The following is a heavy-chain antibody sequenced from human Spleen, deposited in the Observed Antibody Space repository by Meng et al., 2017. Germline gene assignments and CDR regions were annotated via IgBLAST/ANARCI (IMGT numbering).Heavy chain of an antibody. V-gene: IGHV4-4*02. D-gene: IGHD4-11*01. J-gene: IGHJ4*02. Sequence: QDKLRESGPGLVKPSGTLSLTCAVSGGSITSSNWWSWVRQSPKKGLEWIGEIFHSGSTSYNPSLRSRVTISVDKSQNNLSLKLSSVTAADSAVYYCARGPTTMAHDFDYWGQGTLVTVSS. CDR1: GGSITSSNW. CDR2: IFHSGST. CDR3: ARGPTTMAHDFDY.